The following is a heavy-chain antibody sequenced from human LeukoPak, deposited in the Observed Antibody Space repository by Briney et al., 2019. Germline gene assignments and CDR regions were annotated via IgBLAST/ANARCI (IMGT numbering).Heavy chain of an antibody. CDR3: ARDGPYDILTDTLDY. J-gene: IGHJ4*02. CDR2: ISSSSSYI. CDR1: GFTFSSYS. V-gene: IGHV3-21*01. Sequence: PGGSLRLSCAASGFTFSSYSMNWVRQAPGKGLEWVSSISSSSSYIYYADSVKGRFTISRDNAKNSLYLQMNSLRAEDTAVYYCARDGPYDILTDTLDYWGQGALVTVSS. D-gene: IGHD3-9*01.